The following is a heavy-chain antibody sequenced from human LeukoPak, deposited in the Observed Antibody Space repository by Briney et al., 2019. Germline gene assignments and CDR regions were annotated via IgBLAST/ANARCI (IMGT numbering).Heavy chain of an antibody. Sequence: PSETLSLTCIVSGGSIGRGDYFWTWIRQPPGTGLEWIGCISYSGSAHYNPSLKSRLTISIDRSKTQFSLSLTSVTAADTAVYYCARVNHVYCSTAACFRAGWFDPWGQGTLVTVSS. J-gene: IGHJ5*02. CDR3: ARVNHVYCSTAACFRAGWFDP. D-gene: IGHD2-15*01. CDR2: ISYSGSA. V-gene: IGHV4-30-4*01. CDR1: GGSIGRGDYF.